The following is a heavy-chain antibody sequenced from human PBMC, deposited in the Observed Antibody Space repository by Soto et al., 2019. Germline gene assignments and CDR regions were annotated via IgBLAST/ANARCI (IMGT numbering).Heavy chain of an antibody. Sequence: ASVKVSCKASSYTFTSYGISWVRQAPGQGLEWMGWISAYNGNTNYAQKLQGRVTMTTDTSTSTAYMELRSLRSDDTAVYYCARDLQYCSGGSCSHYYYYGMDVWGQETTVTVSS. CDR3: ARDLQYCSGGSCSHYYYYGMDV. CDR2: ISAYNGNT. V-gene: IGHV1-18*04. CDR1: SYTFTSYG. J-gene: IGHJ6*02. D-gene: IGHD2-15*01.